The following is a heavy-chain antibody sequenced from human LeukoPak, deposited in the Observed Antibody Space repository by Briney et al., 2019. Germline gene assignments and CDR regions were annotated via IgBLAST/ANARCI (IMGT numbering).Heavy chain of an antibody. CDR2: INPSSGGT. J-gene: IGHJ4*02. D-gene: IGHD5-24*01. Sequence: ASVKVSCKASGYTLNDYYMHWVRQAPGQGLEWMGWINPSSGGTNYAQKFQGRVTMTRDTSISTDYMELRRLTSDDTAVYYCARDGDGRINFDYWGQGTLVTVSS. CDR3: ARDGDGRINFDY. CDR1: GYTLNDYY. V-gene: IGHV1-2*02.